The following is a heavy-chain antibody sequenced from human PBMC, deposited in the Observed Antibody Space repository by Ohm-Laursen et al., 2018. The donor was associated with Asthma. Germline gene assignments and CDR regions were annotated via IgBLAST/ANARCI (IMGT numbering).Heavy chain of an antibody. V-gene: IGHV3-30*18. CDR3: AKDPREMATMSAAFDI. CDR1: GFRFSNYG. J-gene: IGHJ3*02. CDR2: ISYDEINK. Sequence: LRLSCAATGFRFSNYGMHWVRQAPGKGLEWVAVISYDEINKYYADSVKGRFTISRDNSKNTLYLQMNSLRAEDTAVYYCAKDPREMATMSAAFDIWGQGTMVTVSS. D-gene: IGHD5-24*01.